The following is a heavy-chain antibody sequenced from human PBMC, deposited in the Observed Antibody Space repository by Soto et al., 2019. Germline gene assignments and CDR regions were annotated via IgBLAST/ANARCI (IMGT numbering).Heavy chain of an antibody. CDR3: ARERSGSRYFYDL. D-gene: IGHD1-26*01. J-gene: IGHJ5*02. Sequence: SETLSLPXTVSGASISSGGYYWTWIRQYPGKGLEWIGYVYYGGNTNFHPSLRTRAAMPVDRSKNPFSLELKSVTVAYTAVYYCARERSGSRYFYDLWGQGTLVTVSS. CDR2: VYYGGNT. V-gene: IGHV4-31*02. CDR1: GASISSGGYY.